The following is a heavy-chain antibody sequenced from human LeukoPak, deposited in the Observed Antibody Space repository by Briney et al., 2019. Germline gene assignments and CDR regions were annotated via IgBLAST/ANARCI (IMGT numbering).Heavy chain of an antibody. CDR1: GFTFSSYA. CDR3: ARDLRGYSYGYGFDI. V-gene: IGHV3-30-3*01. CDR2: IPYDGTNK. Sequence: GGSLRLSCAASGFTFSSYAVHWVRQAPGKGLEWVAVIPYDGTNKYYADSVKGRFTISRDNSKNALYVQMNGLRAEDTAVYYCARDLRGYSYGYGFDIWGQGTLVSVS. J-gene: IGHJ3*02. D-gene: IGHD5-18*01.